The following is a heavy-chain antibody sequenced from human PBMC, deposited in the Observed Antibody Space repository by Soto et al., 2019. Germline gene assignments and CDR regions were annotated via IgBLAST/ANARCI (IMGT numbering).Heavy chain of an antibody. CDR1: GFTFSNAW. CDR2: IKSKSDGGTR. Sequence: EVELVESGGGLVKPGGSLRLSCAASGFTFSNAWMNWGRPATGKGLEWVGRIKSKSDGGTRDYDATVKGSFNISRDDSKNSLYLQMNSLTTEDTAVYYCSTPNRPGSYSPDYYSYYYGMDVWGQGTTVTVSS. J-gene: IGHJ6*02. D-gene: IGHD3-10*01. V-gene: IGHV3-15*07. CDR3: STPNRPGSYSPDYYSYYYGMDV.